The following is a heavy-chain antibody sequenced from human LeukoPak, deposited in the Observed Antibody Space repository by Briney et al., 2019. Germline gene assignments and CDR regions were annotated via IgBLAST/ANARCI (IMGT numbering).Heavy chain of an antibody. Sequence: GGPLSLSFLAPGFPFSNYGMTWVPQAPGKGLEWVDNIKQDGSERNYVDSVKGRFTISRDNARNSLYLQMNSLRAEDTAVYYCASDRGWGQGTLVTVSS. J-gene: IGHJ4*02. CDR2: IKQDGSER. CDR3: ASDRG. V-gene: IGHV3-7*05. CDR1: GFPFSNYG. D-gene: IGHD1-26*01.